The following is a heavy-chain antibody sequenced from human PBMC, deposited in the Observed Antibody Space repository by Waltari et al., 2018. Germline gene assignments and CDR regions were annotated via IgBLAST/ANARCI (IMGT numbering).Heavy chain of an antibody. CDR1: GFTFSTYV. V-gene: IGHV3-23*01. J-gene: IGHJ5*02. CDR3: AKTERFDP. CDR2: IGTTGST. Sequence: DVHLLESGGGLVQPGGSLRLSCAASGFTFSTYVMSWVRQAPGKGLEWVSTIGTTGSTNYADSVKGRFTVSRDNSKNMLYLQMNSLRAEDTAVYYCAKTERFDPWGQGTLVTVSS.